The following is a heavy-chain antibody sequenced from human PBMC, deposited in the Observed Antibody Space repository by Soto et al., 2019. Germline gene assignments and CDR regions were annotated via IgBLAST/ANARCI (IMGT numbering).Heavy chain of an antibody. D-gene: IGHD3-9*01. CDR2: IYYSGST. Sequence: QVQLQESGPGLVKPSQTLSLTCTVSGGSISSGGYYWSWIRQHPGKGLEWIGYIYYSGSTYYNPSLKSRVTISVDTSKNQFSLKLSSVTAADTAVYYCARVGGGKSENYDILTGYYKPRYYFDYWGQGTLVTVSS. V-gene: IGHV4-31*03. J-gene: IGHJ4*02. CDR1: GGSISSGGYY. CDR3: ARVGGGKSENYDILTGYYKPRYYFDY.